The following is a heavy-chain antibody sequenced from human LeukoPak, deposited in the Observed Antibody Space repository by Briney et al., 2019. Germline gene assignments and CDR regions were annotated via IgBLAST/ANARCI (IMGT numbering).Heavy chain of an antibody. CDR2: ITGRGVAT. V-gene: IGHV3-23*01. J-gene: IGHJ4*01. CDR1: GFTFSSFA. Sequence: GGSLRLSSAASGFTFSSFAFTWVRQTPERGLEWVASITGRGVATHYASSVKGRFTISRDNSKNTLYLQMNSLRAEDTAMYFCGSDPNGDYVGALGFWGRGTLVTVSS. CDR3: GSDPNGDYVGALGF. D-gene: IGHD2-8*01.